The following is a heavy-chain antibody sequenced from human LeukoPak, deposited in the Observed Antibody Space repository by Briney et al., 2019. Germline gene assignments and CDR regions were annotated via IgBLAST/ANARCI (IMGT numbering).Heavy chain of an antibody. CDR2: ITGSGDWA. CDR3: AKDLNGDYIGAFDI. J-gene: IGHJ3*02. Sequence: GGSLRLSCAASGLTFSNYAMMWLRQAPGKGLEWVSAITGSGDWALYTDSVKGRFTISRDNSKNTLYLQMSSLRAEDTAIYYCAKDLNGDYIGAFDIWGQGTMVTVSS. D-gene: IGHD4-17*01. CDR1: GLTFSNYA. V-gene: IGHV3-23*01.